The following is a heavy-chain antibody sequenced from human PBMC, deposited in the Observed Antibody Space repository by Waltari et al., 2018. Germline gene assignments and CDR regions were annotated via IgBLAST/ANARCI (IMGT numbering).Heavy chain of an antibody. CDR1: GGSISSYY. V-gene: IGHV4-4*08. Sequence: QVQLQESGPGLVKPSETLSLTCTVSGGSISSYYWSWIRQPPGKGLEWIGRIYTSGSTNYNPSLRCRLTISLDTSNNQFSLKLSSVTAADTAVYYCARDPPQLADAFDIWGQGTMVTVSS. CDR2: IYTSGST. CDR3: ARDPPQLADAFDI. J-gene: IGHJ3*02. D-gene: IGHD3-10*01.